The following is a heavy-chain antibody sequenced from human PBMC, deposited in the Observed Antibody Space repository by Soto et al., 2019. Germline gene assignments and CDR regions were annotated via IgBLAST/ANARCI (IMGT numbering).Heavy chain of an antibody. CDR2: IIPMFGTA. D-gene: IGHD5-18*01. V-gene: IGHV1-69*12. Sequence: QVQLVQSGAEVKKPESSVKVSCKAPGGTFSTYAISWVRQAAGQGLEWMGGIIPMFGTANYAQRFQDRVTITADESTNTVYMELSSLRSEDTAVYFCASGIQLWLRRINNGYSGWSQGTLVTVSS. CDR3: ASGIQLWLRRINNGYSG. CDR1: GGTFSTYA. J-gene: IGHJ4*02.